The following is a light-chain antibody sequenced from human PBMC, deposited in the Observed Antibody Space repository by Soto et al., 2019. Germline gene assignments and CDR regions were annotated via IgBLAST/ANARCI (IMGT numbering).Light chain of an antibody. CDR2: TDD. Sequence: QSVLTQPPSASGTPGQRVTISCSGSSSSIGSNAVSWYQQLPGTAPKLLICTDDQRPSGVPDRFSGSKSGTSASLAISGLQSEDEADYYCAAWDDSLNGWVCGGGTKLTVL. CDR1: SSSIGSNA. CDR3: AAWDDSLNGWV. V-gene: IGLV1-44*01. J-gene: IGLJ3*02.